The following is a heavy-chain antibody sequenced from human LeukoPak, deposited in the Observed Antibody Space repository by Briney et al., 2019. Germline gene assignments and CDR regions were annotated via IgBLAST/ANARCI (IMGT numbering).Heavy chain of an antibody. J-gene: IGHJ6*03. CDR3: ARDPSRAYYYYMDV. CDR1: GFTFSSYG. V-gene: IGHV3-33*01. Sequence: GGSLRLSCAASGFTFSSYGMHWVRQAPGKGLEWVAVIWYDGSNKYYADSVKGRFTISRDNSKNTLYLQMNSLRAEDTAVYYCARDPSRAYYYYMDVWGKGTTVTVYS. CDR2: IWYDGSNK.